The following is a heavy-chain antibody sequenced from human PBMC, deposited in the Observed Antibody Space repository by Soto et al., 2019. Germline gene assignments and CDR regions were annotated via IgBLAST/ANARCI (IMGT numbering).Heavy chain of an antibody. CDR1: GGTFTSYA. CDR2: IIPIFGTA. J-gene: IGHJ5*02. V-gene: IGHV1-69*13. D-gene: IGHD1-26*01. CDR3: ARGTFCRMIRRHFRSIVP. Sequence: VKVSCKASGGTFTSYAISWVRQAPAQGLEWMGGIIPIFGTANYAQKFQGRVTITADESTSTAYMELSSLRSEDTAVYYCARGTFCRMIRRHFRSIVPWGKGTLVTAST.